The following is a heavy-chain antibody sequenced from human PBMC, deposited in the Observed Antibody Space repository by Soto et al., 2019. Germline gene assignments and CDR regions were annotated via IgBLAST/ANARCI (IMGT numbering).Heavy chain of an antibody. CDR1: GYTFTSYG. V-gene: IGHV1-18*01. CDR3: ARSLDLNPAYSSSWYVRDWFDP. D-gene: IGHD6-13*01. Sequence: ASVKVSCKASGYTFTSYGISWVRQAPGQGLEWMGWISAYNGNTNYAQKLQGRVTMTTDTSTSTAYMELRSLRSDDTAVYYCARSLDLNPAYSSSWYVRDWFDPWGQGTLVTVSS. J-gene: IGHJ5*02. CDR2: ISAYNGNT.